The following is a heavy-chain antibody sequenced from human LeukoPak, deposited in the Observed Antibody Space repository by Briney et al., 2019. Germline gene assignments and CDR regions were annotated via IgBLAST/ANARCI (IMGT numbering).Heavy chain of an antibody. CDR1: GYTFTGYY. CDR2: INPNSGGT. J-gene: IGHJ3*02. V-gene: IGHV1-2*02. CDR3: ARSADDILTGYPHDAFDI. D-gene: IGHD3-9*01. Sequence: ASVTVSSKASGYTFTGYYMHWVRQAPGQGLEWMGWINPNSGGTNYAQKFQGRVTMTRDTSISTAYMELSRLRSDDTAVYYCARSADDILTGYPHDAFDIWGQGTMVTVSS.